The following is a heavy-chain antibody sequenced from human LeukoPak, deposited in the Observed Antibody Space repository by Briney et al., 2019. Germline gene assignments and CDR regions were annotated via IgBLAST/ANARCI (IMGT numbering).Heavy chain of an antibody. V-gene: IGHV3-30*04. CDR1: GFTFSSYV. CDR2: ISYDGSNE. D-gene: IGHD1-26*01. CDR3: ARDVSEPPSDNWFDP. J-gene: IGHJ5*02. Sequence: GGSLRLSCAASGFTFSSYVMHWVRQAPGKGLEWVAIISYDGSNEYYADSVKGRFTISRDNSKNTLYLQMNSLRAEDTAVYYCARDVSEPPSDNWFDPWGQGTLVTVSS.